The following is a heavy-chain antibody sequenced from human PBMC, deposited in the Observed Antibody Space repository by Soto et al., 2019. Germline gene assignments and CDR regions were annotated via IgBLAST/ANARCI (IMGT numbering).Heavy chain of an antibody. V-gene: IGHV3-43*01. D-gene: IGHD1-26*01. CDR1: GFTFDDYT. CDR3: SKDWEVGATTLGYYYYGMDV. J-gene: IGHJ6*02. Sequence: PGGSLRLSCAASGFTFDDYTMHWVRQAPGKGLEWVSLISWDGGSTYYADSVKGRFTISRDNSKNSLYLQMNSLRTEDTALYYCSKDWEVGATTLGYYYYGMDVWGQGTTVTVSS. CDR2: ISWDGGST.